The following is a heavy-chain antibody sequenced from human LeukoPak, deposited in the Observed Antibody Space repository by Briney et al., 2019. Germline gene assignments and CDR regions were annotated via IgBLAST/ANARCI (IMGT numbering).Heavy chain of an antibody. J-gene: IGHJ4*02. CDR1: GFTFSSYS. V-gene: IGHV3-21*01. Sequence: GGSLRLSCAAYGFTFSSYSMNWVRQAPGKGLEWVSSISSSSYIYYADSVKGRFTISRDNAKNSLYLQMNSLRAEDTAVYYCARDSRYSSSWCSDYWGQGTLVTVSS. CDR2: ISSSSYI. D-gene: IGHD6-13*01. CDR3: ARDSRYSSSWCSDY.